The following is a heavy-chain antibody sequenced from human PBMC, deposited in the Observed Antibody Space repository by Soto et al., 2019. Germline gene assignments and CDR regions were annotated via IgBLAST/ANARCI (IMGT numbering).Heavy chain of an antibody. CDR1: GFSLSTSGVG. J-gene: IGHJ5*02. D-gene: IGHD2-2*01. V-gene: IGHV2-5*02. CDR3: AHSRCYYCISTSCLEGCWFDP. CDR2: IYWDDDK. Sequence: QITLKESGPTLVKPTQTLTLTCTFSGFSLSTSGVGVGWIRQPPGKALEWLALIYWDDDKRYSPSLKSRLTITKDTSKNQVVLTMTNMDPVDTATYYCAHSRCYYCISTSCLEGCWFDPWGQGTLVTVSS.